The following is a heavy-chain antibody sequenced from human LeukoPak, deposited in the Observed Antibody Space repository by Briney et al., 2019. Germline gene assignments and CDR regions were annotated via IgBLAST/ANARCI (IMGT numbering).Heavy chain of an antibody. CDR1: GGTFSSYA. CDR2: IIPILGIA. V-gene: IGHV1-69*04. CDR3: ARVPCCYDSSGYYCSDDYFDY. Sequence: SVKVSCKASGGTFSSYAISWVRQAPGQGLEWMGRIIPILGIANYAQKFQGRVTITADKSTSTAYMELSSLRSEDTAVYYCARVPCCYDSSGYYCSDDYFDYWGQGTLVTVSS. J-gene: IGHJ4*02. D-gene: IGHD3-22*01.